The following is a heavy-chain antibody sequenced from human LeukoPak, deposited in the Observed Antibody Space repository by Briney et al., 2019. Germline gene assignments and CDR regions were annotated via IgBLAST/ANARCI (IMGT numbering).Heavy chain of an antibody. J-gene: IGHJ3*01. D-gene: IGHD2-8*01. CDR1: GFTFSSYG. V-gene: IGHV3-30*02. Sequence: GGSLRLSCAASGFTFSSYGMHWVRQAPGKGLEWVACIRYDGNDKYYADSVKGRFTISRDNSKNTLYLQMDSLRAEDTSVFYCAKDRTELMLYANDVVDFWGQGTMVTVSS. CDR3: AKDRTELMLYANDVVDF. CDR2: IRYDGNDK.